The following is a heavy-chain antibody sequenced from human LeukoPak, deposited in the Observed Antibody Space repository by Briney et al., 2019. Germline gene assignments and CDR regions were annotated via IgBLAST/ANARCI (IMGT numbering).Heavy chain of an antibody. Sequence: GSLTLSYSPSGVTLSNNVMSWVHQAPRKGLEWVASIGAGGDNTHYEDSVKGRFTISRDNSKNTLYLQMNSLRAEDTAVYYCANSDGSGWGKGTLVTVS. J-gene: IGHJ4*02. CDR1: GVTLSNNV. D-gene: IGHD2-15*01. CDR3: ANSDGSG. CDR2: IGAGGDNT. V-gene: IGHV3-23*01.